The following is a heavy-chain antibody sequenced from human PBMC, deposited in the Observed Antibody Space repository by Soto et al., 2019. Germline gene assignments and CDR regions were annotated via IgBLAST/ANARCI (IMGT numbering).Heavy chain of an antibody. CDR1: GFTFSSYQ. D-gene: IGHD3-10*01. CDR2: IKQDGSEK. J-gene: IGHJ4*02. Sequence: GGSLRLSCAASGFTFSSYQMNWVRQAPGKGLEWVANIKQDGSEKNYVDSVKGRFTISRDNAKNSLYLQMNSLRAEDTAVYYCARVAPYYYGSGSYYFDYWGQGTLVTVSS. V-gene: IGHV3-7*01. CDR3: ARVAPYYYGSGSYYFDY.